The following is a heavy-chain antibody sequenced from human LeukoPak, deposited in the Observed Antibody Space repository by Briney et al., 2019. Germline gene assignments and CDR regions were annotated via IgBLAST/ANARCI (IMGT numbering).Heavy chain of an antibody. J-gene: IGHJ4*02. Sequence: GGSLRLSCAASGFTFSNAWMSWVRQAPGKGLEWVGHIKSRTDGGTTDYAAPVKGRFTISRDDSQNTLYLQMNSLKTEDTAAYYCATELRWDQNFACWGQGTLVTVSS. V-gene: IGHV3-15*01. CDR1: GFTFSNAW. CDR2: IKSRTDGGTT. D-gene: IGHD4-23*01. CDR3: ATELRWDQNFAC.